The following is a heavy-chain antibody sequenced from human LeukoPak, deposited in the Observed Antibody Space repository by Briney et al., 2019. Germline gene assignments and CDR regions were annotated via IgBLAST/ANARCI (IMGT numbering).Heavy chain of an antibody. CDR1: GGSISSYY. D-gene: IGHD2-8*01. V-gene: IGHV4-59*06. J-gene: IGHJ6*02. CDR2: IYYSGST. CDR3: ARMDLIFYGMDV. Sequence: SETLSLTCTVSGGSISSYYWSWIRQHPGKGLEWIGYIYYSGSTYYNPSLKSRVTISVDTSKNQFSLKLSSVTAADTAVYYCARMDLIFYGMDVWGQGTTVTVSS.